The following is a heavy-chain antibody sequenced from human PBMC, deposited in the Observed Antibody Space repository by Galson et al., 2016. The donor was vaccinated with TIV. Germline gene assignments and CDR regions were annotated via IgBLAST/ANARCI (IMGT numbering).Heavy chain of an antibody. CDR1: GFTFSSYW. Sequence: SLRLSCAASGFTFSSYWLSWVRQAPGKGLEWVANIKQDGSEKHYVESVKGRFTISRDNAKNSLYLQMNSLRAEDTAVYYCARNNWNYEGAFDIWGQGTMVTVSS. J-gene: IGHJ3*02. V-gene: IGHV3-7*01. CDR2: IKQDGSEK. CDR3: ARNNWNYEGAFDI. D-gene: IGHD1-7*01.